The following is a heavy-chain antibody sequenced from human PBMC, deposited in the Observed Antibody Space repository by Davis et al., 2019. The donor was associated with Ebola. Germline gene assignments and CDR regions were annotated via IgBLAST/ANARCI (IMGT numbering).Heavy chain of an antibody. CDR2: ISSSGSTI. D-gene: IGHD3-3*01. V-gene: IGHV3-48*03. CDR1: GFTFSSYE. J-gene: IGHJ6*02. CDR3: ARGWGYYDFWSGYFNGMDV. Sequence: PGGSLRLSCAASGFTFSSYEMNWVRQAPGKGLEWVSYISSSGSTIYYADSVKGRFTISRDNAKNSLYLQMNSLRAEDTAVYYCARGWGYYDFWSGYFNGMDVWGQGTTVTVSS.